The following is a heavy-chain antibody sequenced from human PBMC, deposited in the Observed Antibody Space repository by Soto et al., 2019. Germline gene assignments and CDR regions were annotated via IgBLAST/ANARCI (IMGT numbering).Heavy chain of an antibody. D-gene: IGHD1-1*01. V-gene: IGHV1-18*01. CDR3: ARARVREPSYARGYYYYYMDV. CDR2: ISAYNGNT. CDR1: GYTFTSYG. J-gene: IGHJ6*03. Sequence: ASVKVSCKASGYTFTSYGISWVRQAPGQGLEWMGWISAYNGNTNYAQKLQGRVTMTTDTSTSTAYMELRSLRSDDTAVYYCARARVREPSYARGYYYYYMDVWGKGTTVTVSS.